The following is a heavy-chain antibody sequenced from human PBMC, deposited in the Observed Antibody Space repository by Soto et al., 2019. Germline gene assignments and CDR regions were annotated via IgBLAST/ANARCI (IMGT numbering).Heavy chain of an antibody. J-gene: IGHJ6*02. V-gene: IGHV4-59*01. CDR3: ARDRLAYYDILTGYPPPYYYYGMDV. CDR2: IYYSGST. D-gene: IGHD3-9*01. CDR1: GGSISSYY. Sequence: SETLSLTCTVSGGSISSYYWSWIRQPPGKGLEWIGYIYYSGSTHYNPSLKSRVTISVDTSMNQFSLKLSSVTAADTAVYYCARDRLAYYDILTGYPPPYYYYGMDVWGQGTTVTVSS.